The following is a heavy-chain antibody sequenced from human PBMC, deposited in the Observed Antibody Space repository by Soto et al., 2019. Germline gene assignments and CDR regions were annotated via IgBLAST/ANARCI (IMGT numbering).Heavy chain of an antibody. CDR2: IYPGDSDT. V-gene: IGHV5-51*01. CDR1: GYSFTSYW. CDR3: ARHGSVATKGETYDY. J-gene: IGHJ4*02. Sequence: GESLKIYFKGSGYSFTSYWIGWVRQMPVKGLEWMGIIYPGDSDTRYSPSFQGQVTISADKSISTAYLQWSSLKASDTAMYYCARHGSVATKGETYDYWGQRTLVTVSS. D-gene: IGHD5-12*01.